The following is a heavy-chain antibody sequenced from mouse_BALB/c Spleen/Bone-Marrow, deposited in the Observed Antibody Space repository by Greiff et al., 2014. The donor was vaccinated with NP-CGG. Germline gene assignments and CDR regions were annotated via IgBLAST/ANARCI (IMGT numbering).Heavy chain of an antibody. CDR3: ARRQFITTAAWFAY. CDR1: GYTFTSYV. D-gene: IGHD1-2*01. Sequence: LQESGPELVKPGASVKMPCKASGYTFTSYVMHWVKQKPGQGLEWIGYINPYNDGTKYNEKFKGKATLTSDKSSSTAYMELSSLTSEDSAVYYCARRQFITTAAWFAYWGQGTLVTVSA. CDR2: INPYNDGT. J-gene: IGHJ3*01. V-gene: IGHV1-14*01.